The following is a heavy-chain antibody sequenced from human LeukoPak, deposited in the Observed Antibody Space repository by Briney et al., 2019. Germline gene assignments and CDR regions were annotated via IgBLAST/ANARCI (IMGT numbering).Heavy chain of an antibody. Sequence: SETLSLTCTVSGVSISTSTYYWAWIRQPPGKGLEWIGSMFYRGSTYYNASLKSRVTISVDTSKNQFSLNLSSVTASDTAIFYCARQGRWGGAASPIEYWGQGTLVTVSS. D-gene: IGHD1-26*01. V-gene: IGHV4-39*01. CDR3: ARQGRWGGAASPIEY. J-gene: IGHJ4*02. CDR1: GVSISTSTYY. CDR2: MFYRGST.